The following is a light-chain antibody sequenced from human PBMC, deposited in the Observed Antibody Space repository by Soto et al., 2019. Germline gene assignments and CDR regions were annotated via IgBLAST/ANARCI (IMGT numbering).Light chain of an antibody. J-gene: IGKJ1*01. CDR2: KAS. CDR1: QSIGDW. V-gene: IGKV1-5*03. Sequence: DIQMTQSPSTLSASVRDRVTITCRARQSIGDWLAWYQQKPGKAPKLMIYKASTLYTGVPSRFSGSGSGTEFTLTISNLQPDDFATYYGQRYEHYSWTCGQGPKVEIK. CDR3: QRYEHYSWT.